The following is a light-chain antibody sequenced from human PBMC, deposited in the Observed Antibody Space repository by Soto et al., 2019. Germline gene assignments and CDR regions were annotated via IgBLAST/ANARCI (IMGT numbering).Light chain of an antibody. J-gene: IGKJ2*01. CDR3: QQYGSSPRT. CDR2: AAS. V-gene: IGKV1-9*01. Sequence: DIQLTQSPSFLSASVGDRVTITCRASQGISSYLAWYQQKPGKAPKLLIYAASTLQSGVPSRFSGSGSGTDFTLTISRLEPEDFAVYYCQQYGSSPRTFGQGTKLEIK. CDR1: QGISSY.